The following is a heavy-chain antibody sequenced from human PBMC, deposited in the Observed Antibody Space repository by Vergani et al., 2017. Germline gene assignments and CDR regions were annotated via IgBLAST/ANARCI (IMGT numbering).Heavy chain of an antibody. J-gene: IGHJ5*02. CDR2: IYPGDSDT. CDR3: ARAPCDYDSIYFDP. V-gene: IGHV5-51*01. D-gene: IGHD4-17*01. CDR1: GYSFSSYW. Sequence: EVQLVQSGAEVKKPGESLKISCKGSGYSFSSYWIGWVRQMPGKGLEWMGIIYPGDSDTRYSPSFQGQVTISADKSISTAYLQWGSLMASVTAMYYCARAPCDYDSIYFDPWGQGTLVTVSS.